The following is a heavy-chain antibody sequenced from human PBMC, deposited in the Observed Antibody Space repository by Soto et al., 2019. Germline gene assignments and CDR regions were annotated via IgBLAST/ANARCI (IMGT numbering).Heavy chain of an antibody. Sequence: SETLSLTCAVSGGSISSSNWWSWVRQPPGKGLEWIGEIYHSGSTNYNPSLKSRVTISVDTSKNQFSLKLSSVTAADTAVYYCARGLGINWFDPWGQGTLVTVSS. CDR3: ARGLGINWFDP. D-gene: IGHD5-12*01. CDR1: GGSISSSNW. J-gene: IGHJ5*02. V-gene: IGHV4-4*02. CDR2: IYHSGST.